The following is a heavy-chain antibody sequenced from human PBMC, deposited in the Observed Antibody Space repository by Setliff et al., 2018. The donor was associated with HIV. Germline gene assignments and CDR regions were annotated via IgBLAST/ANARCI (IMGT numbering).Heavy chain of an antibody. CDR2: VSHTGST. Sequence: PSETLSLTCAVYGGSLSGYYWRWIRQPPGKGLEWIGDVSHTGSTNYNPSLKSRITISADTPKNQFFLKLSSVTAADTAVYYCAREGTYSGTYWVRRVASFDIWGQGTMVTVSS. CDR3: AREGTYSGTYWVRRVASFDI. D-gene: IGHD1-26*01. J-gene: IGHJ3*02. V-gene: IGHV4-34*01. CDR1: GGSLSGYY.